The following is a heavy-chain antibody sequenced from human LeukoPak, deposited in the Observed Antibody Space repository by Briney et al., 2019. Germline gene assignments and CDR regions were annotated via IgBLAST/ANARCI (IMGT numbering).Heavy chain of an antibody. CDR2: ISSSGSTI. Sequence: GGSLRLSCAASGFTFSSYERNWVRQAPGKGLEWVSYISSSGSTIYYADSVKGRFTISRDNAKNSLYLPMNSLRAEDTAVYYCARDRLDCSGGSCYSYYYGMDVWGQGTTVTVSS. CDR1: GFTFSSYE. J-gene: IGHJ6*02. V-gene: IGHV3-48*03. CDR3: ARDRLDCSGGSCYSYYYGMDV. D-gene: IGHD2-15*01.